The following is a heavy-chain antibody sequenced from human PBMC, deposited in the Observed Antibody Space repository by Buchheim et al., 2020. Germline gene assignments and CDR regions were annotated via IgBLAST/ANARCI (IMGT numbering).Heavy chain of an antibody. CDR2: IYYSGST. CDR1: GGSISSSSYY. J-gene: IGHJ5*02. V-gene: IGHV4-39*01. D-gene: IGHD6-13*01. Sequence: QLQLQESGPGLVKPSETLSLTCTVSGGSISSSSYYWGWIRQPPGKGLEWIGSIYYSGSTYYNPSLKSRVTISVDTSKNQFSLKLSSVTAADTAVYYCARGPDHSSSWTPNWFDPWGQGTL. CDR3: ARGPDHSSSWTPNWFDP.